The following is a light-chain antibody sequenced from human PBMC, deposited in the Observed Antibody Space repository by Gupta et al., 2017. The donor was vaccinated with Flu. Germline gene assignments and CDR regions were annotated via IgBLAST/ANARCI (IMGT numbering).Light chain of an antibody. CDR2: KAS. J-gene: IGKJ2*01. CDR3: QQYNSLMYT. CDR1: QSISSW. Sequence: PSTLSASVGDRVTITCRASQSISSWLAWYQQKPGKAPKLLIYKASSLESGVPSRFSGSGSGTEFTLTISSLQPDDFATYYCQQYNSLMYTFGQGTKLEIK. V-gene: IGKV1-5*03.